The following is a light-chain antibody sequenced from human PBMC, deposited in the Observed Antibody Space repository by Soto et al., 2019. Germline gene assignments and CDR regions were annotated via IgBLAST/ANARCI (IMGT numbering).Light chain of an antibody. Sequence: SLYKRDRAILSCRASRGVSTSLAWYQHQPGQTPRLLIFGASSMAAGVPARFSGSGSGTEFTLTISSLQSEDIAVYYCQQYGSSITFGHWALLEI. CDR1: RGVSTS. CDR3: QQYGSSIT. V-gene: IGKV3-15*01. J-gene: IGKJ5*01. CDR2: GAS.